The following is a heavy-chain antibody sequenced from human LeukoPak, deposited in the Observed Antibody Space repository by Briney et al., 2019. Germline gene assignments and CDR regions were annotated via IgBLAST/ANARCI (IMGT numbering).Heavy chain of an antibody. D-gene: IGHD3-22*01. J-gene: IGHJ4*02. Sequence: ASVKVSCKASGYTFTGYYMHWVRQAPGQGLEWMGWINPNSGGTNYAQKFQGRVTMTRDTSISTAYMELSRLRSDDTAVYYCARSLPGVITMIDGYWGQGTLVTVSS. CDR3: ARSLPGVITMIDGY. CDR1: GYTFTGYY. V-gene: IGHV1-2*02. CDR2: INPNSGGT.